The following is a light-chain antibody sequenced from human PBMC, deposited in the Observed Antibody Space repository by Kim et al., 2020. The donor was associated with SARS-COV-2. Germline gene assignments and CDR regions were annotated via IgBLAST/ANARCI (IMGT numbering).Light chain of an antibody. CDR2: QDS. J-gene: IGLJ2*01. V-gene: IGLV3-1*01. CDR1: KLGDKY. Sequence: SESPEQPARRTCSGDKLGDKYACWYQQKPGQAPVVVIYQDSKRPSGSPERFSGSNSGNTATLTISGTQAMDEADYYCQAWDSSTVVFGGGTQLTVL. CDR3: QAWDSSTVV.